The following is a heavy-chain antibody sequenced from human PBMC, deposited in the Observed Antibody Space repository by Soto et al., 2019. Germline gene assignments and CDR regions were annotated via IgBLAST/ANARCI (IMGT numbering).Heavy chain of an antibody. CDR3: AREGTWVDV. CDR2: ISSRSNYI. CDR1: GFTFSSDS. V-gene: IGHV3-21*01. J-gene: IGHJ6*02. Sequence: GGSLRLSCAASGFTFSSDSMNSVRQAPGKGLEWVSSISSRSNYIYYADAVKGRFTISRDNAKNSLYLQMNSLIAEDTAVYYCAREGTWVDVWGQGNTFTASS.